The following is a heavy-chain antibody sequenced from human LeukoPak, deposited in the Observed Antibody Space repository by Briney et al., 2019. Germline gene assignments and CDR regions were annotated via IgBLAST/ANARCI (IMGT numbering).Heavy chain of an antibody. D-gene: IGHD3-3*01. Sequence: GGSLRLSCVVSGITVSNYGMSWVRQAPGKGLEWVGNINQGGSVKHYVDSVRGRFTISRDNARNSVYLQMSALRVEDTAVYYCTRDFVFWGQGSLVTASS. J-gene: IGHJ4*02. CDR1: GITVSNYG. CDR3: TRDFVF. V-gene: IGHV3-7*01. CDR2: INQGGSVK.